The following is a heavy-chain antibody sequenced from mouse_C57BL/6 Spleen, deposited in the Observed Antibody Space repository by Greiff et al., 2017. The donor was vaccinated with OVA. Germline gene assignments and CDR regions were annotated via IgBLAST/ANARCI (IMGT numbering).Heavy chain of an antibody. CDR2: IRSKSNNYAT. CDR3: VRLSTTVVAAPHWYFDV. D-gene: IGHD1-1*01. Sequence: EVQLVESGGGLVQPKGSLKLSCAASGFSFNTYAMNWVRQAPGKGLEWVARIRSKSNNYATYYADSVKDRFTISRDDSESMLYLQMNNLKTEDTAMYYCVRLSTTVVAAPHWYFDVWGTGTTVTVSS. CDR1: GFSFNTYA. J-gene: IGHJ1*03. V-gene: IGHV10-1*01.